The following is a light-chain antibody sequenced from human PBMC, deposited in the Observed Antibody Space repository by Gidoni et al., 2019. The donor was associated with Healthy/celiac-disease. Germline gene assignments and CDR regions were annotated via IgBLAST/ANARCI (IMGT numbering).Light chain of an antibody. CDR2: AAS. J-gene: IGKJ1*01. Sequence: AIQMTQSPSSLSASVGDRVTITCRASQGIRNDLGWYQQKPGKAPKPLNYAASSLQSGVPSRFSGSGSRTDFTLTISSLQPEDFATYYCLQDYNYPWTFGQGTKVEIK. V-gene: IGKV1-6*01. CDR3: LQDYNYPWT. CDR1: QGIRND.